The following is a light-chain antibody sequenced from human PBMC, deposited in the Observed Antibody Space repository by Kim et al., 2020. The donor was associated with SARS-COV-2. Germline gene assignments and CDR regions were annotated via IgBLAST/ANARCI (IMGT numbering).Light chain of an antibody. Sequence: SPEKRAPLSCHASQMVGSNYFAWYQQDPGKAPRLLIYGASSRATGSPDRFSGSGSGTDFTLTITRREPEDFAVYYCQQYSSSPATFGQGTKVDIK. CDR2: GAS. V-gene: IGKV3-20*01. CDR1: QMVGSNY. CDR3: QQYSSSPAT. J-gene: IGKJ1*01.